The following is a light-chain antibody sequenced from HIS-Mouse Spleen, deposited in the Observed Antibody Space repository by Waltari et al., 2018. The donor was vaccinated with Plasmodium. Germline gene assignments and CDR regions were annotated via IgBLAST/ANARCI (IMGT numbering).Light chain of an antibody. CDR1: QSVSSN. J-gene: IGKJ3*01. V-gene: IGKV3-15*01. Sequence: EIVMTQSPATLSVYPGERATLSCRASQSVSSNLAWYKQKPGQAPRLLIYGASTKATGIPARFSGSGSGTEFTLTISSLQSEDFAVYYCQQYNNWSFTFGPGTKVDIK. CDR2: GAS. CDR3: QQYNNWSFT.